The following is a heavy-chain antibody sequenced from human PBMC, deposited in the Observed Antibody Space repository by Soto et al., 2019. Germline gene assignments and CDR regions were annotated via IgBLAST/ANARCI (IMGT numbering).Heavy chain of an antibody. J-gene: IGHJ4*02. V-gene: IGHV3-23*01. CDR1: VFTFSIYA. Sequence: WGALSVACAASVFTFSIYAMTWVRQAPGKGLEWVSTISGTGGSTYYADSVKGRCTISRDNSKNTVYLQMNSLGAEDTAVDYCVKAAYILDFDYWGQGTMVTVS. CDR3: VKAAYILDFDY. CDR2: ISGTGGST. D-gene: IGHD2-21*01.